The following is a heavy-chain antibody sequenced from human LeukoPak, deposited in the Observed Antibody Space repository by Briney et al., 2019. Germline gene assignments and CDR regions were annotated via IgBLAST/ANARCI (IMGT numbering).Heavy chain of an antibody. CDR2: INHSGST. Sequence: SQTLSLTCTVSGGSISSGGYYWSWIRQPPGKGLEWIGEINHSGSTNYNPSLKSRVTISVDTSKNQFSLKLSSVTAADTAVYYCARGEAKDYWGQGTLVTVSS. CDR1: GGSISSGGYY. V-gene: IGHV4-30-2*01. D-gene: IGHD4/OR15-4a*01. CDR3: ARGEAKDY. J-gene: IGHJ4*02.